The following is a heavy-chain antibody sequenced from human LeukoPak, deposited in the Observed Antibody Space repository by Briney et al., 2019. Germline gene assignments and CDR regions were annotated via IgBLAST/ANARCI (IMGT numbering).Heavy chain of an antibody. CDR1: GFTFSSYG. V-gene: IGHV3-30*18. D-gene: IGHD3-22*01. Sequence: GGSLRLSCAASGFTFSSYGMHWVRQAPGKGLEWVAVISYDGSNKYYADSVKGRFTISRDNSKNTLYLQMNSLRAEDTAVYYCAKDFRDYYDSNYFDYWGQGTLVTVSS. J-gene: IGHJ4*02. CDR3: AKDFRDYYDSNYFDY. CDR2: ISYDGSNK.